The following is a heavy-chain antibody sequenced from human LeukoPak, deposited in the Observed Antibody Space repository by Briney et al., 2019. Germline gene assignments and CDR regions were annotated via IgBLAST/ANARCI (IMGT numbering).Heavy chain of an antibody. V-gene: IGHV1-18*01. CDR2: ISAYNGNR. CDR1: GYIFTNYG. Sequence: ASVKVSCKASGYIFTNYGISWVRQAPGRGLEWMGWISAYNGNRNDAQKFQGRVTMTTDTSTSTAYMELRSLRADDTAVYYCARDVKFYYDSSGYAPDCWGQGTLVTVSS. D-gene: IGHD3-22*01. CDR3: ARDVKFYYDSSGYAPDC. J-gene: IGHJ4*02.